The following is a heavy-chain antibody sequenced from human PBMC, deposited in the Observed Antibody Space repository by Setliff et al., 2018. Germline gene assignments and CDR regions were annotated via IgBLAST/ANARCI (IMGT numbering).Heavy chain of an antibody. D-gene: IGHD6-19*01. V-gene: IGHV1-69*10. CDR2: IIPILGIA. CDR1: GGTFSSYA. Sequence: GASVKVSCKASGGTFSSYAISWVRQVPGQGLEWMGGIIPILGIANYAQKFQGRVTITADKSTSTAYMELSSLRSEDTAVYYCARDSSQWLVRRYFDYWGQGTLVTVSS. J-gene: IGHJ4*02. CDR3: ARDSSQWLVRRYFDY.